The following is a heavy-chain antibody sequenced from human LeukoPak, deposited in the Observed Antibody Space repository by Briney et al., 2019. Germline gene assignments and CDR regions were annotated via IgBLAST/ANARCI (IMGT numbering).Heavy chain of an antibody. CDR3: ARDQEWELLPFDY. CDR2: ISGSGGGT. CDR1: GFTFSSYA. J-gene: IGHJ4*02. D-gene: IGHD1-26*01. V-gene: IGHV3-23*01. Sequence: GGSLRLSCAASGFTFSSYAMSWVRQAPGKGLEWVSAISGSGGGTYYADSVKGRFTISRDNSKNTLYLQMNSLRAEDTAVYYCARDQEWELLPFDYWGQGTLVTVSS.